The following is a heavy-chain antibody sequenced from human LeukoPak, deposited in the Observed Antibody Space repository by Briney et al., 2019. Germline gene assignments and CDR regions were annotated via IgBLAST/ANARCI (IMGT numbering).Heavy chain of an antibody. CDR3: ARGGSGYGDYYYFYAMDV. CDR2: IGSSGSPT. Sequence: GGSLRLSCAASGFAFSSYNMNWVRQAPGKGLEWISYIGSSGSPTHYADSVGGLFTISRDNAKNSLYLQMNSLRDEDTAVYYCARGGSGYGDYYYFYAMDVWGQGTTVTVSS. J-gene: IGHJ6*02. D-gene: IGHD3-22*01. V-gene: IGHV3-48*02. CDR1: GFAFSSYN.